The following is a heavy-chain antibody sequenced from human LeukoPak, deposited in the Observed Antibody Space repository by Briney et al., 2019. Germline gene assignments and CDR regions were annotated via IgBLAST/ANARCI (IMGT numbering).Heavy chain of an antibody. CDR2: ISSSGST. Sequence: SETLSLTCTVSGGSISSYYWSWIRQPAGKGLEWIGRISSSGSTNYNPFLRSRVTISVDTSKNQFSLRLSSVTAADTAVYYCARTAAQERGAFDIWGQGTMVTVSS. D-gene: IGHD6-6*01. J-gene: IGHJ3*02. CDR3: ARTAAQERGAFDI. CDR1: GGSISSYY. V-gene: IGHV4-4*07.